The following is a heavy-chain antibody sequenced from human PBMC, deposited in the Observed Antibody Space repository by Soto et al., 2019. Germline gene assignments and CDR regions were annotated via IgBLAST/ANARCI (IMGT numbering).Heavy chain of an antibody. CDR1: GYTFTSYY. J-gene: IGHJ4*02. Sequence: GASVKVSCKASGYTFTSYYMHWVRQAPGQRLEWMGIINPSGGSTSYAQKFQGRVTITRDTSASTAYMELSSLRSEDTAVYYCARSIVVVTALDYWGQGTLVTVSS. D-gene: IGHD2-21*02. V-gene: IGHV1-46*01. CDR3: ARSIVVVTALDY. CDR2: INPSGGST.